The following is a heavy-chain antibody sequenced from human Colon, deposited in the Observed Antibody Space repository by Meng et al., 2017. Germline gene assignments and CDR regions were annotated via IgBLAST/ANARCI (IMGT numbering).Heavy chain of an antibody. Sequence: QARREVSRSRLVLPSMPLLLTCNLSVLSLGTTVDYWTWTRQGPGKGLEWIGKIFYTGSAHYSPSLKTRAAMSVDRSKNQFSLKLNSVTAADTAVYYCARADCTAGICYQFDNWGQGTLVTVSS. D-gene: IGHD2-8*02. V-gene: IGHV4-31*03. CDR2: IFYTGSA. CDR3: ARADCTAGICYQFDN. CDR1: VLSLGTTVDY. J-gene: IGHJ4*02.